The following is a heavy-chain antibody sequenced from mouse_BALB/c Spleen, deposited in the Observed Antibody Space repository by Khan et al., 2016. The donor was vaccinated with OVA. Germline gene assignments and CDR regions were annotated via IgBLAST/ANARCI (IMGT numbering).Heavy chain of an antibody. CDR3: TRPAYDGYYDY. Sequence: QVQLQQPGPELVRPGVSVKISCKGSGYTFTDYAMHWVKQSHAKSLEWIGLISTYSGNTNYKQKFKGKATMTVDKSSSPAYMELARLTSEDSAIYYCTRPAYDGYYDYWGQGTTLTVSS. J-gene: IGHJ2*01. D-gene: IGHD2-3*01. V-gene: IGHV1S137*01. CDR1: GYTFTDYA. CDR2: ISTYSGNT.